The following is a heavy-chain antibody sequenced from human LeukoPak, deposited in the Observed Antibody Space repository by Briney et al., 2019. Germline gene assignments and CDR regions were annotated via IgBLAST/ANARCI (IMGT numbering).Heavy chain of an antibody. CDR2: IYHSGST. J-gene: IGHJ4*02. CDR1: GYCISSGHY. Sequence: SETLSLTCAVSGYCISSGHYWGWIRQPPGKGLEWIGSIYHSGSTYYNPSLKSRVTISVDTSKNQFSLKLSSVTAADTAVYYCARCGSGSSRNDYWGQGTLVTVSS. D-gene: IGHD1-26*01. V-gene: IGHV4-38-2*01. CDR3: ARCGSGSSRNDY.